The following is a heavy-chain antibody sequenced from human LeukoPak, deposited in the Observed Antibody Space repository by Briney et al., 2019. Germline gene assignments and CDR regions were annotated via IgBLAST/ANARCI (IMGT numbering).Heavy chain of an antibody. D-gene: IGHD6-19*01. J-gene: IGHJ4*02. Sequence: GGSLRLSCAASGFTFDDYAMHWVRQAPGKGLEWVSGISWNSGSIGYADSVKGRFTISRDNAENSLYLQMNSLRAEDTALYYCAKEQVAVAGPIDYWGQGTLVTVSS. CDR3: AKEQVAVAGPIDY. CDR2: ISWNSGSI. V-gene: IGHV3-9*01. CDR1: GFTFDDYA.